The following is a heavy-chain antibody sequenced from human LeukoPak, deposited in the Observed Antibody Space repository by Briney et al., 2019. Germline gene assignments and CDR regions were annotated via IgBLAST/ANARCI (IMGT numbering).Heavy chain of an antibody. V-gene: IGHV1-24*01. Sequence: ASLKVSCEVSGYTLTELSMHWVRQAPGKGLEWMGGFDPEDGETIYAQKFQGRVTMTEDTSTDTAYMELCSLRSEDTAVYYCAADGLRYPDPYYFDYCGQGTLVTVSA. CDR2: FDPEDGET. D-gene: IGHD3-16*01. J-gene: IGHJ4*02. CDR3: AADGLRYPDPYYFDY. CDR1: GYTLTELS.